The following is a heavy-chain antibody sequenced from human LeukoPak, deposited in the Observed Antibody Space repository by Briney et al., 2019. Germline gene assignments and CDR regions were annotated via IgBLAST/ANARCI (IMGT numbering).Heavy chain of an antibody. CDR1: GFTFSSYS. J-gene: IGHJ4*02. CDR3: ARGVGATDY. Sequence: GGSLRLSCAASGFTFSSYSMNWVRQAPGKGLEWISSISSSSSDIYYADSAKGRFTISRDNAKNSLYLQMNSLRAEDTAVYYCARGVGATDYWGQGTLVTVSS. V-gene: IGHV3-21*01. D-gene: IGHD1-26*01. CDR2: ISSSSSDI.